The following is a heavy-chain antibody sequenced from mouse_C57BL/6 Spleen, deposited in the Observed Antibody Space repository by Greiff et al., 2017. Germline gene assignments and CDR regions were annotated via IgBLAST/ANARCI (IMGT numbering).Heavy chain of an antibody. V-gene: IGHV1-61*01. J-gene: IGHJ2*01. CDR1: GYTFTSYW. CDR2: IYPSDSET. D-gene: IGHD2-3*01. Sequence: VQLQQPRAELVRPGSSVKLSCKASGYTFTSYWMDWVKQRPGQGLEWIGNIYPSDSETHYNQKFKDKATLTVDKSSSTAYMQLSSLTSEDSAVYYCARGRDGSFDYWGQGTTLTVSS. CDR3: ARGRDGSFDY.